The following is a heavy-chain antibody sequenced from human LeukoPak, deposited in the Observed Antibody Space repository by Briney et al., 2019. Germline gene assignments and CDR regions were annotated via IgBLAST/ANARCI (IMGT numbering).Heavy chain of an antibody. CDR3: AGGQGWHFDL. D-gene: IGHD2-15*01. CDR1: GLTFSSLW. Sequence: GGSLRLSCAASGLTFSSLWMSWFRQAPGKGLEWVADIKHDGTEEHYVASVKGRFTISRDNAKLYLQMNSLRAEDTAMYYCAGGQGWHFDLWGRGTLISVSS. J-gene: IGHJ2*01. V-gene: IGHV3-7*01. CDR2: IKHDGTEE.